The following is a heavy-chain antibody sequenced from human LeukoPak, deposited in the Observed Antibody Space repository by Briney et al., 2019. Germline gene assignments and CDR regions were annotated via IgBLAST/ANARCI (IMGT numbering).Heavy chain of an antibody. CDR3: AKDVPGYSYGTFDY. CDR1: GYTFTSYG. V-gene: IGHV1-18*01. CDR2: ISAYNGNT. D-gene: IGHD5-18*01. J-gene: IGHJ4*02. Sequence: EASVKVSCKASGYTFTSYGISWVRQAPGQGLEWMGWISAYNGNTDYARKLQGRVTMTTDTSTSTAYMELRSLRSDDTAVYYCAKDVPGYSYGTFDYWGQGTLVTVSS.